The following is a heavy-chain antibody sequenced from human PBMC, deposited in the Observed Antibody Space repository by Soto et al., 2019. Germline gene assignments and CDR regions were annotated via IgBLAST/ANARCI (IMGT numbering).Heavy chain of an antibody. CDR2: IKSKTDGETT. CDR3: TAELGYCGGLSRFGDF. CDR1: GFTFRNTW. V-gene: IGHV3-15*01. D-gene: IGHD2-21*01. J-gene: IGHJ4*02. Sequence: EVQLVESGGGLVKPGGSLRLSCEASGFTFRNTWMSWVRQAPGKGLEWVGRIKSKTDGETTDYTAPVKGRFTISRDDSQNTLYLQLNSLKTEDTAVYYCTAELGYCGGLSRFGDFGGQGTLVTVSS.